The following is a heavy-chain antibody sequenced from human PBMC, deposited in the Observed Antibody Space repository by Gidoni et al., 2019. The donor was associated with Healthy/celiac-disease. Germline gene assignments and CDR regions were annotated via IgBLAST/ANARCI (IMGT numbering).Heavy chain of an antibody. Sequence: EVQLLESGGGLVQPGGSMRLSCSASGFTFSSYAMSWVRQAPGKGLEWVSAISGSGGITFYADSVKGRFTISRDNSKNTLYLQMNSLRAEDTAVYYCAKGIDSSGYYPFDYWGQGTLVTVS. J-gene: IGHJ4*02. CDR3: AKGIDSSGYYPFDY. CDR2: ISGSGGIT. CDR1: GFTFSSYA. D-gene: IGHD3-22*01. V-gene: IGHV3-23*01.